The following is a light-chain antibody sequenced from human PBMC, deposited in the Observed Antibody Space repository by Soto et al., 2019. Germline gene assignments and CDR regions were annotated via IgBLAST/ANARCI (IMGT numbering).Light chain of an antibody. CDR2: DAS. J-gene: IGKJ5*01. Sequence: EVVSTQSPGTLSLSPGERATLSCSASQTVRNNYLAWYQQKPGQAPRLLIYDASSRATGIPARFSGSGSGTDFTLTISSLEPEDFAVYYCQQRSKWPITFGQGTRLEI. CDR3: QQRSKWPIT. V-gene: IGKV3D-20*02. CDR1: QTVRNNY.